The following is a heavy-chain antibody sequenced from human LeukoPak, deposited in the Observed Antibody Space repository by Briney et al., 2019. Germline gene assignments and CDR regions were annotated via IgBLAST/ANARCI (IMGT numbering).Heavy chain of an antibody. CDR1: GYTFTGYY. CDR3: AREIAAAGLSG. J-gene: IGHJ4*02. V-gene: IGHV1-8*03. D-gene: IGHD6-13*01. Sequence: APVKVSCKASGYTFTGYYMHWVRQAPGQGLEWMGWMNPNSGNTGYAQKFQGRVTITRNTSISTAYMELSSLRSEDTAVYYCAREIAAAGLSGWGQGTLVTVSS. CDR2: MNPNSGNT.